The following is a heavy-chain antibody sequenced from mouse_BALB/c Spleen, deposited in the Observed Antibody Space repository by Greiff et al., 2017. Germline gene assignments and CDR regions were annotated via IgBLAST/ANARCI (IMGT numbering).Heavy chain of an antibody. V-gene: IGHV3-6*02. D-gene: IGHD2-10*01. J-gene: IGHJ4*01. CDR2: ISYDGSN. CDR1: GYSITSGYY. CDR3: AKAYYGNYYAMDY. Sequence: ESGPGLVKPSQSLSLTCSVTGYSITSGYYWNWIRQFPGNKLEWMGYISYDGSNNYNPSLKNRISITRDTSKNQFFLKLNSVTTEDTATYYCAKAYYGNYYAMDYWGQGTSVTVSS.